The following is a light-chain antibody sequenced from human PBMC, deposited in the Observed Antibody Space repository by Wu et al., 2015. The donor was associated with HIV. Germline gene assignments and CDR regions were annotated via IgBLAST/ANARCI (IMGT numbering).Light chain of an antibody. J-gene: IGKJ2*01. V-gene: IGKV3-15*01. Sequence: EIVMTQSPATLSVSPGERATLFCRASQSVNSNLAWYQQKPGQAPRLLIYGASTRATNIPGRFSGRGSGTEFTLTISSLQSEDFAVYYCQQYNNWPRHTFGRGPSWRSN. CDR1: QSVNSN. CDR3: QQYNNWPRHT. CDR2: GAS.